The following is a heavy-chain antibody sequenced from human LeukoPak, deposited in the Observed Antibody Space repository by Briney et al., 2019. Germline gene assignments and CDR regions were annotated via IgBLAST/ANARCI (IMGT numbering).Heavy chain of an antibody. Sequence: PGGSLRLSCAASGFTFSSYEMNWVRQAPGKGLEWVSYISSSGSTIYYADSVKGRFTISRDNAKNSLYLQMNSLRAEDTAVYYCARGSSSTNGFYGMDVWGQGTTVTVCS. V-gene: IGHV3-48*03. CDR3: ARGSSSTNGFYGMDV. CDR2: ISSSGSTI. CDR1: GFTFSSYE. J-gene: IGHJ6*02. D-gene: IGHD2-2*01.